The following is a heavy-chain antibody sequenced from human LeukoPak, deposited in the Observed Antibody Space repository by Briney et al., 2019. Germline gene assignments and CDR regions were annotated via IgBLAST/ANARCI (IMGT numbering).Heavy chain of an antibody. CDR2: IRYDGSNK. V-gene: IGHV3-30*02. J-gene: IGHJ3*02. CDR1: GFTFSSYG. Sequence: HPGGSLRHSCAASGFTFSSYGMHWVRQAPGKGLEWVAFIRYDGSNKYYADSVKGRFTISRDNSKNTLYLQMNSLRAEDTAVYYCAKVEDYYYDSSGYTFDIWGQGTMVTVSS. CDR3: AKVEDYYYDSSGYTFDI. D-gene: IGHD3-22*01.